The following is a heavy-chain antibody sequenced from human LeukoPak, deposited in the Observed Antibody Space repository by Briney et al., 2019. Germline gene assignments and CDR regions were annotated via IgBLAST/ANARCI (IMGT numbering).Heavy chain of an antibody. Sequence: GGSLRLSCAASGFTFSSYSMNWVRQAPGKGLEWVSYISSSSSAIYYADSVKGRFTISRDNAKNSLYLQMNSLRAEDTAAYYCVGYCSTTSCYGVDYWGQGTLVTVSS. D-gene: IGHD2-2*01. J-gene: IGHJ4*02. CDR2: ISSSSSAI. CDR1: GFTFSSYS. V-gene: IGHV3-48*01. CDR3: VGYCSTTSCYGVDY.